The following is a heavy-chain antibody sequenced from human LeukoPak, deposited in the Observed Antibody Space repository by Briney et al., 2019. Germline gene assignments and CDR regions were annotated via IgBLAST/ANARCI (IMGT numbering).Heavy chain of an antibody. CDR1: GGSISSYY. D-gene: IGHD3-16*01. CDR2: IYYSGTT. V-gene: IGHV4-59*01. J-gene: IGHJ4*02. CDR3: ARLNGGSFDY. Sequence: PSETLSLACTVSGGSISSYYWSWIRQPPGKGLEWIGFIYYSGTTNYNPSLKSRVTISVDTSKNQFSLKLSSVTAADTAVYYCARLNGGSFDYWGQGTLVTVSS.